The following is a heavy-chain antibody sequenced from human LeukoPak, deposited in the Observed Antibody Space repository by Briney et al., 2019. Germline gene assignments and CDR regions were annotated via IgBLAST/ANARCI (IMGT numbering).Heavy chain of an antibody. CDR1: GGTFSSYA. Sequence: GASVKVSCKASGGTFSSYAISWVRQAPGQGLEWMGGIIPIFGTANYAQKFQGRVTITADESTSTAYMELSSLRSEDTAVYYCARAGGMYSSGWYYRAFDVWGQGTMVTVSS. V-gene: IGHV1-69*13. J-gene: IGHJ3*01. CDR3: ARAGGMYSSGWYYRAFDV. D-gene: IGHD6-19*01. CDR2: IIPIFGTA.